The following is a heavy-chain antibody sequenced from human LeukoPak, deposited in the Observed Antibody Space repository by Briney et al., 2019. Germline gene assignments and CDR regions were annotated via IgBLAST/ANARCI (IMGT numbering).Heavy chain of an antibody. J-gene: IGHJ4*02. Sequence: SETLSLTCTVSGDSISRSTYYWAWIRQPPGKGLGGVGSVYYGRSPYFNPSLERRATISVGTSKNHFSLKMSSVTAADTAVYYCARSSGTGTFSYWGQGTLVTVSS. D-gene: IGHD6-25*01. CDR2: VYYGRSP. V-gene: IGHV4-39*02. CDR3: ARSSGTGTFSY. CDR1: GDSISRSTYY.